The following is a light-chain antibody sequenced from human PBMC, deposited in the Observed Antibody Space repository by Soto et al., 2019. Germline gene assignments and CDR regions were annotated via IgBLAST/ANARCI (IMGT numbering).Light chain of an antibody. J-gene: IGKJ1*01. CDR1: QSVSSNY. CDR2: GAF. CDR3: QQYGSSPRT. Sequence: EIVMTQSPATLSVSPGERATLACRASQSVSSNYLAWYQQKPGQAPRLLIYGAFKRATGIPDRFSGSGAGTDFTLTISRMEPEDFAVYCCQQYGSSPRTFGQGTKVDIK. V-gene: IGKV3-20*01.